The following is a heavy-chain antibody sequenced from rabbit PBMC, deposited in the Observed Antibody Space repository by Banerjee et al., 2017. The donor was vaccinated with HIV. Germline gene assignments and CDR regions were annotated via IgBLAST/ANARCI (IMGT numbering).Heavy chain of an antibody. V-gene: IGHV1S45*01. CDR3: ARTDAGTTSYWPRYFNV. D-gene: IGHD4-2*01. J-gene: IGHJ4*01. Sequence: QEQLEESGGGLVKPEGSLTLTCTASGFSFSSSYWICWVRQAPGKGLEWIACIDAGSSSGSTYYASWAKGRFTISKTSSTTVALQMTSLTAADTATYFCARTDAGTTSYWPRYFNVGGPGTLVTVS. CDR2: IDAGSSSGST. CDR1: GFSFSSSYW.